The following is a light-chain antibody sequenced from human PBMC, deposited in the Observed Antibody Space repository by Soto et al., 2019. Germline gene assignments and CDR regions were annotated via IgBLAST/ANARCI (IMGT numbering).Light chain of an antibody. CDR2: DAS. Sequence: DIQMTQSPSSLSVSVGDRVTITCQASQDISNYLHWYQQKPGKAPKLLIYDASNLETGVPSRFSGTGSGTDFTFTISSLQPEDIATYYCQQYDNLPLTFGGGTKVDI. J-gene: IGKJ4*01. V-gene: IGKV1-33*01. CDR3: QQYDNLPLT. CDR1: QDISNY.